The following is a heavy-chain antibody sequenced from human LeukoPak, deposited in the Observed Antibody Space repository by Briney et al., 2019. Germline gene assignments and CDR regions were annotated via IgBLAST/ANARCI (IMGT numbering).Heavy chain of an antibody. CDR2: ISWNSGSI. V-gene: IGHV3-9*01. CDR3: AKDNYWSGYYTAFDI. D-gene: IGHD3-3*01. CDR1: GFTFDDYA. Sequence: GRSLRLSCAASGFTFDDYAMHWVRQAPGRGLEWVSGISWNSGSIGYADSVKGRFTISRDNAKNSLYLQMNSLRAEDTALYYCAKDNYWSGYYTAFDIWGQGTMVTVSS. J-gene: IGHJ3*02.